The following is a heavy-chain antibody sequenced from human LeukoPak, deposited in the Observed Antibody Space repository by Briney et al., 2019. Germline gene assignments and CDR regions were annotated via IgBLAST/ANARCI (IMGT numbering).Heavy chain of an antibody. D-gene: IGHD2-21*01. V-gene: IGHV3-30*02. CDR1: GFTFNTYG. Sequence: GGSLRLSCAASGFTFNTYGMHWVRQAPGKGLEWVAFIRYDGSDQFYGDSAKGRFTISRDNSKNTLYLQMNSLRPEDTAVYYCTQGRQLFPFDYWGQGTVVTVSS. CDR3: TQGRQLFPFDY. CDR2: IRYDGSDQ. J-gene: IGHJ4*02.